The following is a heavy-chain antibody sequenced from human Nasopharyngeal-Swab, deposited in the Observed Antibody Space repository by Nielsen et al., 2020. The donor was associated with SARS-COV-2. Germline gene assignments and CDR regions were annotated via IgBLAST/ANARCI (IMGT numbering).Heavy chain of an antibody. CDR1: GFTFSSYW. Sequence: GESLKISCAASGFTFSSYWMSWVRQAPGKGLEWVANIKQDRSEKYYVDSVKGRFTISRDNAKNSLYLQMNSLRAEDTAVYYCARQDSSSWDFDYWGRGTLVTVSS. CDR2: IKQDRSEK. D-gene: IGHD6-13*01. CDR3: ARQDSSSWDFDY. J-gene: IGHJ4*02. V-gene: IGHV3-7*01.